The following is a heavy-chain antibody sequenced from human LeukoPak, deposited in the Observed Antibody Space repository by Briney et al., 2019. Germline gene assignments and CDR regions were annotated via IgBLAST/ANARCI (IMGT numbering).Heavy chain of an antibody. Sequence: GGSLRLSCAASGFTFSSYAMSWVRQAPGKGLEWVSAISGSGGSTYYADSVKGRFTISRGNSKNTLYLQMNSLRAEDAAVYYCAKAWLQLWLLDYWGQGTLVTVSS. D-gene: IGHD5-18*01. J-gene: IGHJ4*02. CDR3: AKAWLQLWLLDY. CDR1: GFTFSSYA. CDR2: ISGSGGST. V-gene: IGHV3-23*01.